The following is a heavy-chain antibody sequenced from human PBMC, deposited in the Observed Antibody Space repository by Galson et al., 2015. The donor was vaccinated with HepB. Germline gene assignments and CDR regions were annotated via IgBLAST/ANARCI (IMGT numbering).Heavy chain of an antibody. CDR2: ISSSSSYI. CDR3: AREGYDFWSGYYMGTFDY. J-gene: IGHJ4*02. CDR1: GFTFSSYS. Sequence: LRLSCAASGFTFSSYSMNWVRQAPGKGLEWVSSISSSSSYIYYADSVKGRFTISRDNAKNSLYLQMNSLRAEDTAVYYCAREGYDFWSGYYMGTFDYWGQGTLVTVSS. V-gene: IGHV3-21*01. D-gene: IGHD3-3*01.